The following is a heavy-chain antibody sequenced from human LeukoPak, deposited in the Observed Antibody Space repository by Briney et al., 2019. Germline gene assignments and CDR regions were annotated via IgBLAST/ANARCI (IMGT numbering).Heavy chain of an antibody. CDR1: GYTFTNYD. V-gene: IGHV1-8*01. CDR2: MSSNSGNT. CDR3: ARGRGGTVVRGYLDY. Sequence: ASVKVSCKASGYTFTNYDIMWVRQATGQGPEWMGCMSSNSGNTGYAQKFQGRVTMTRDTSINTAYMELHSLTSEDTAVYYCARGRGGTVVRGYLDYWGQGTLVTVSS. J-gene: IGHJ4*02. D-gene: IGHD3-10*01.